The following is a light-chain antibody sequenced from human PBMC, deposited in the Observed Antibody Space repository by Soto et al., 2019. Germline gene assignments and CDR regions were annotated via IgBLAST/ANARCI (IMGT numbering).Light chain of an antibody. CDR1: SSDVGGYNY. Sequence: QSVLTQPASVSGSPGQSITISCTGTSSDVGGYNYVSWYQQHPGKAPKLMIYEFSNRPSGVSNRFSGSKSGNTASLTISGLQAEDEADYYCSSYTSSTVVFGGGTKLTVL. J-gene: IGLJ2*01. CDR2: EFS. CDR3: SSYTSSTVV. V-gene: IGLV2-14*01.